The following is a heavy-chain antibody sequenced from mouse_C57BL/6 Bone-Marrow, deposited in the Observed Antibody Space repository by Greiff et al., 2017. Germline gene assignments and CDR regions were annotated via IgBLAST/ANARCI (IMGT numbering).Heavy chain of an antibody. Sequence: QVQLQQSGAELVRPGTSVKMSCKASGYTFTNYWIGWAKQRPGHGLEWIGDIYPGGGYTNYNEKFKGKATLPADKSSSTAYMQFSSLTSEDSAIYYCARYLYGSSFYYAMDYWGQGTSVTVSS. CDR3: ARYLYGSSFYYAMDY. J-gene: IGHJ4*01. D-gene: IGHD1-1*01. V-gene: IGHV1-63*01. CDR1: GYTFTNYW. CDR2: IYPGGGYT.